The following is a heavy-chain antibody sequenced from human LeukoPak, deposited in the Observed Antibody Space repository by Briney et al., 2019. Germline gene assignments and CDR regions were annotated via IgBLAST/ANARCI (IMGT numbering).Heavy chain of an antibody. Sequence: GASVKVSCKASGYTFTSYYMHWVRQAPGQGLEWMGIINPSGGSTSYAQKFQGRVTMTRDTSTSTVYIELSSLRSEDTAVYYCARNTRGYSYGLAYFDYWGQGTLVTVSS. CDR3: ARNTRGYSYGLAYFDY. CDR1: GYTFTSYY. J-gene: IGHJ4*02. V-gene: IGHV1-46*01. D-gene: IGHD5-18*01. CDR2: INPSGGST.